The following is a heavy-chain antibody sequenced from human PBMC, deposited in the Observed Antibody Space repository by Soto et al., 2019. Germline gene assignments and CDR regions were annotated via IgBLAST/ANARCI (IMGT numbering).Heavy chain of an antibody. V-gene: IGHV3-30*18. Sequence: TGGSLRLSCAASGFTFSSYGMHWVRQAPGKGLEWVAVISYDGSNKYYADSVKGRFTISRDNSKNTLYLQMNSLRAEDTAVYYCAKNLQLWSQEDYFDYWGQGTLVTVSS. CDR2: ISYDGSNK. CDR1: GFTFSSYG. J-gene: IGHJ4*02. CDR3: AKNLQLWSQEDYFDY. D-gene: IGHD5-18*01.